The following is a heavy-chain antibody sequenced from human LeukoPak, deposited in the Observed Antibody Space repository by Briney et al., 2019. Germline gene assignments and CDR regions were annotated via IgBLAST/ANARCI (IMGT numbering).Heavy chain of an antibody. CDR3: AREGSPRNWFDP. CDR2: IYYSGST. J-gene: IGHJ5*02. V-gene: IGHV4-59*01. Sequence: ASETLSLTCTVSCGSISSYYWSWIRQPPGKGLEWIGYIYYSGSTNYNPSLKSRVTISVDTSKNQFSLKLSSVTAADTAVYYCAREGSPRNWFDPWGQGTLVTVSS. CDR1: CGSISSYY.